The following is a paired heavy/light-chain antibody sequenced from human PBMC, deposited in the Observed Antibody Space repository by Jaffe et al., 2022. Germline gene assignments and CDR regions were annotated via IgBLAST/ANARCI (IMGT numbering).Light chain of an antibody. CDR3: QQLNSYPT. J-gene: IGKJ5*01. CDR1: QGISSY. V-gene: IGKV1-9*01. CDR2: AAS. Sequence: DIQLTQSPSFLSASVGDRVTITCRASQGISSYLAWYQQKPGKAPKLLIYAASTLQSGVPSRFSGSGSGTEFTLTISSLQPEDFATYYCQQLNSYPTFGQGTRLEIK.
Heavy chain of an antibody. CDR1: GYSISSGYY. CDR3: ARQTHDYGEVRGAFDI. D-gene: IGHD4-17*01. J-gene: IGHJ3*02. V-gene: IGHV4-38-2*01. Sequence: QVQLQESGPGLVKPSETLSLTCAVSGYSISSGYYWGWIRQPPGKGLEWIGSIYHSGSTYYNPSLKSRVTISVDTSKNQFSLKLSSVTAADTAVYYCARQTHDYGEVRGAFDIWGQGTMVTVSS. CDR2: IYHSGST.